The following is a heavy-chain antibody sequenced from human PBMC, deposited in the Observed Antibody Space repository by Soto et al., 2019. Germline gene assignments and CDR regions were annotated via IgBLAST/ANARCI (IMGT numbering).Heavy chain of an antibody. CDR1: GXSIXSGDXX. CDR2: IYYSGST. CDR3: AXDXDXAGXXXYXXXGMDV. Sequence: QVQLQESGPGLVKPSQTLSLTCTVSGXSIXSGDXXWXWIRXPPGKGLEWIGYIYYSGSTYYNPSLKSRVTISVDTSKNQFSLKLSSVTAADTAVYYCAXDXDXAGXXXYXXXGMDVWGQGTTVTVSS. V-gene: IGHV4-30-4*01. J-gene: IGHJ6*02.